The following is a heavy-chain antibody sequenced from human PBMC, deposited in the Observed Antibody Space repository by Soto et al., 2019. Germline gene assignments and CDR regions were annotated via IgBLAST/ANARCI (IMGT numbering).Heavy chain of an antibody. CDR1: GYTFTSYA. V-gene: IGHV1-3*01. J-gene: IGHJ6*03. CDR2: INAGNGNT. CDR3: ARGYCSSTSCSSHPGMDV. D-gene: IGHD2-2*01. Sequence: ASVKVSCKASGYTFTSYAMHWVRQAPGQRLEWMGWINAGNGNTKYSQKFQGRVTITRDTSASTAYMELSSLRSEDTAVYYCARGYCSSTSCSSHPGMDVWGKGTTVTVSS.